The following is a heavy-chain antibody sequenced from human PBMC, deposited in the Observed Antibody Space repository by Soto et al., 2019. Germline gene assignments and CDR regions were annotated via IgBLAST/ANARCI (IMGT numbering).Heavy chain of an antibody. CDR3: ARGVSSGYTIEY. V-gene: IGHV4-30-4*01. Sequence: SETLSLTCTVSGGSISSGDYYWSWIRQPPGKGLEWIGYIYYSGSTYYNPSLKSRVTISVDTSKNQFSLKLSSVTAADTAVYYCARGVSSGYTIEYWGQGTLVTVSS. CDR1: GGSISSGDYY. CDR2: IYYSGST. D-gene: IGHD3-22*01. J-gene: IGHJ4*02.